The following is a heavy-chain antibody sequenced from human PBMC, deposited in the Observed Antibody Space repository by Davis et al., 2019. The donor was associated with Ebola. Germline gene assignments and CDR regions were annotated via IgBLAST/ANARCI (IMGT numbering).Heavy chain of an antibody. CDR3: AKDKTTVTQYWYLDL. V-gene: IGHV3-30*02. CDR2: IRDDGSNK. D-gene: IGHD4-17*01. Sequence: GESLKIPCAASAFSFSSYGMHWVRQAPGKGLEWVGFIRDDGSNKYYADSVKGRFTISRDNAKNTLYLQMNSLRAEDTALYFCAKDKTTVTQYWYLDLWGRGTLVTVSS. J-gene: IGHJ2*01. CDR1: AFSFSSYG.